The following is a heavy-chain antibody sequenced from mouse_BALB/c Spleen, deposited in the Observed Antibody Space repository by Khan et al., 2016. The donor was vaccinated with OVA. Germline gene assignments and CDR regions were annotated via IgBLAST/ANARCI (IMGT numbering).Heavy chain of an antibody. CDR1: GFTFSSYG. D-gene: IGHD1-2*01. Sequence: EVELVESGGGLVPPGGSLKLSCAASGFTFSSYGMSWVRQTPDKRLELVATINSNGGSTYYPDSVKGRFTISRDNAKNTLYLQMSSLKSEDTAMYYCARMARTINWGQGTTLTVSS. CDR3: ARMARTIN. V-gene: IGHV5-6-3*01. CDR2: INSNGGST. J-gene: IGHJ2*01.